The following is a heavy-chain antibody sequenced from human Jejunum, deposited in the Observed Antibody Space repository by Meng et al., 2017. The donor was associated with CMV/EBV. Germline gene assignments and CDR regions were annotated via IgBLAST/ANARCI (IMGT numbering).Heavy chain of an antibody. V-gene: IGHV1-8*01. CDR1: GYAFNSYD. CDR3: ARGLRIVGTALAF. J-gene: IGHJ4*02. D-gene: IGHD1-7*01. Sequence: CKTSGYAFNSYDIHWVRQATGKGLEWMGWMNPIRGNTVYAQKFQGRVTMTRDSSINTAYLELSSLTSEDTAVYYCARGLRIVGTALAFWGQGSLVTVSS. CDR2: MNPIRGNT.